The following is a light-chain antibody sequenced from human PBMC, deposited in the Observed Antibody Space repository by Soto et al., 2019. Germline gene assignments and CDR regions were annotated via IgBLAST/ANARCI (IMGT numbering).Light chain of an antibody. V-gene: IGLV2-8*01. CDR3: SSYAGSNNLYV. CDR2: EVS. Sequence: QSALTQPPSASGSPGQSVTISCTGTSSDIGVYNYVSWYQQHPGKAPKLMIYEVSERPSGVPDRFSGSKSGNTASLTVSGLQTEDAADYYCSSYAGSNNLYVFGTGTKVTVL. CDR1: SSDIGVYNY. J-gene: IGLJ1*01.